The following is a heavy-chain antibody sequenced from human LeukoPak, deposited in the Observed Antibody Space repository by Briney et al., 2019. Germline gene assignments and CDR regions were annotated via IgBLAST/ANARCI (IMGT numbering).Heavy chain of an antibody. J-gene: IGHJ4*02. V-gene: IGHV4-59*08. CDR1: GGSISSYY. Sequence: PSETLSLTCTVSGGSISSYYWSWIRQPPGKGLEWIGYIYYSGSTNCNPSLKSRVTISVDTSKNQFSLKLSSVTAADTAVYYCARHYYDSSGYFYQDYWGQGTLVTVSS. CDR3: ARHYYDSSGYFYQDY. CDR2: IYYSGST. D-gene: IGHD3-22*01.